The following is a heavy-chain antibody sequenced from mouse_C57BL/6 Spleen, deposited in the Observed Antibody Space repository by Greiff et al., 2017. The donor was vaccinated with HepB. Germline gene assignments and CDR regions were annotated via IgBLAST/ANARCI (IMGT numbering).Heavy chain of an antibody. D-gene: IGHD1-1*01. CDR2: ISDGGSYT. CDR3: ARDLSTTVVAEGLEDY. J-gene: IGHJ4*01. CDR1: GFTFSSYA. Sequence: DVQLVESGGGLVKPGGSLKLSCAASGFTFSSYAMSWVRQTPEKRLEWVATISDGGSYTYYPDNVKGRFTISRDNAKNNLYLQMSHLKSEDTAMYYCARDLSTTVVAEGLEDYWGQGTSVTVSS. V-gene: IGHV5-4*01.